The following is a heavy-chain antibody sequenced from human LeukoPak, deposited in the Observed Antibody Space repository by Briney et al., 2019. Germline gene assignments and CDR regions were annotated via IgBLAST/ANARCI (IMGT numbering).Heavy chain of an antibody. CDR1: GFTFSSYG. CDR2: IWYDGSNK. D-gene: IGHD2-15*01. CDR3: ARGSPGPRYCSGGSCYHRYYYYYGIDV. Sequence: GGSLRLSCAASGFTFSSYGMHWVRQAPGKGLEWVADIWYDGSNKYYADSVKGRFTISRDNSKNTLYLQMNSLRAEDTAVYYCARGSPGPRYCSGGSCYHRYYYYYGIDVWGQGTTVTVSS. V-gene: IGHV3-33*01. J-gene: IGHJ6*02.